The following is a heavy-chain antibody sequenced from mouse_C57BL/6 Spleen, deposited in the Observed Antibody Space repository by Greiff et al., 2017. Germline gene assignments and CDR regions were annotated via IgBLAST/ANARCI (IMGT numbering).Heavy chain of an antibody. Sequence: QVQLQQPGAELVKPGASVKLSCKASGYTFTSYWMHWVKQRPGRGLEWIGRIDPNSGGTKYNEKFKSKATLTVDKPSSTAYMQLSSLTSEDSAVYDCSTSAFTTVVAVCYWGQGTTLTVSS. CDR3: STSAFTTVVAVCY. CDR1: GYTFTSYW. J-gene: IGHJ2*01. CDR2: IDPNSGGT. V-gene: IGHV1-72*01. D-gene: IGHD1-1*01.